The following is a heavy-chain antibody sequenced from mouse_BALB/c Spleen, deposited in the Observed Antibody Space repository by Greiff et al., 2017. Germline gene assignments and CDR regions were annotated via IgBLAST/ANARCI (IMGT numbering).Heavy chain of an antibody. Sequence: EVQLQQSGPELVKPGASVKISCKASGYTFTDYNMHWVKQSHGKSLEWIGYIYPYNGGTGYNQKFKSKATLTVDNSSSTAYMELRSLTSEDSAVYYCARGGLRGYFDYWGQGTTLTVSS. V-gene: IGHV1S29*02. CDR3: ARGGLRGYFDY. D-gene: IGHD2-2*01. J-gene: IGHJ2*01. CDR1: GYTFTDYN. CDR2: IYPYNGGT.